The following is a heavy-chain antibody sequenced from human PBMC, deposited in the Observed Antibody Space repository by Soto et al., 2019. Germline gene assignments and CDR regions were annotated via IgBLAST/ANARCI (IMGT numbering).Heavy chain of an antibody. CDR1: GFIFSSYA. CDR3: SNRGPAAMQMGSYYYYMDV. V-gene: IGHV3-23*01. CDR2: ISDSGDST. Sequence: PGGSLRLSCAASGFIFSSYAMSWVRQAPGKGLEWVSSISDSGDSTNYADSVKGRFTISRDNSKNTLYLHVNSLRAEDTAVYYCSNRGPAAMQMGSYYYYMDVWGKGTTVTVSS. J-gene: IGHJ6*03. D-gene: IGHD2-2*01.